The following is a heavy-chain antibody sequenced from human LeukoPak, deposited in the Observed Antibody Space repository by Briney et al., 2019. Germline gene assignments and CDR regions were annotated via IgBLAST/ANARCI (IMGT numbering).Heavy chain of an antibody. Sequence: PSETLSLTCTGSGGSISSYYWSWIRQPPGKGLEWLGYIHYSGSTYYNPSLKSRVTISVDTSKNQFSLKVTSVTAADTAVYYCARDRRAGQSGYWFDPWGQGTLVTVSS. V-gene: IGHV4-59*01. CDR2: IHYSGST. D-gene: IGHD3-22*01. J-gene: IGHJ5*02. CDR1: GGSISSYY. CDR3: ARDRRAGQSGYWFDP.